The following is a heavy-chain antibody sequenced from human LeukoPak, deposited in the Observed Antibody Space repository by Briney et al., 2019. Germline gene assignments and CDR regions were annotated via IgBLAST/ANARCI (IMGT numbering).Heavy chain of an antibody. CDR2: INAGNGNT. V-gene: IGHV1-3*01. J-gene: IGHJ6*02. CDR3: AREREVYGSGSYPVGMDV. CDR1: GYTFTSYA. Sequence: GASVKVSCKASGYTFTSYAMHWVRQAPGQRLEWMGWINAGNGNTKYSQKFQGRVTITRDTSASTAYMELSSLRSEDTAVYYCAREREVYGSGSYPVGMDVWGQGTTVTVSS. D-gene: IGHD3-10*01.